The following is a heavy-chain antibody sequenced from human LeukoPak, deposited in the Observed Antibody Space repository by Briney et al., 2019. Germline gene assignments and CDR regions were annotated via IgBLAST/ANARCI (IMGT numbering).Heavy chain of an antibody. CDR3: AREDYYDSSGYYSKPSYYYYYMDV. CDR2: ISSSGSTI. CDR1: GFTFSDYY. J-gene: IGHJ6*03. V-gene: IGHV3-11*01. D-gene: IGHD3-22*01. Sequence: GGSLRLSCAASGFTFSDYYMSWIRQAPGKGLEWVSYISSSGSTIYYADSVKGRFTISRDNAKNSLYLQMNSLRAEDTAVYYCAREDYYDSSGYYSKPSYYYYYMDVWGKGTTVTVSS.